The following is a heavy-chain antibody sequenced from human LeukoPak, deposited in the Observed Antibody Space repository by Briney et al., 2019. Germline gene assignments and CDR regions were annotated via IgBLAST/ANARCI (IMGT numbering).Heavy chain of an antibody. Sequence: GGSLRLSCAASGFTFDDYAMHWVRQAPGKGLEWVSGISWNSGSIGYADSVKGRFTISRDNAKNSPYLQMNSLRAEDTALYYCAKDMYGVRGVIDYWGQGTLVTVSS. D-gene: IGHD3-10*01. CDR1: GFTFDDYA. J-gene: IGHJ4*02. CDR3: AKDMYGVRGVIDY. CDR2: ISWNSGSI. V-gene: IGHV3-9*01.